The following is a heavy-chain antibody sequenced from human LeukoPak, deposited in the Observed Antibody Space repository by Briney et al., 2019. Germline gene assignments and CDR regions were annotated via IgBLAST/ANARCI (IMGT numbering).Heavy chain of an antibody. D-gene: IGHD6-19*01. V-gene: IGHV1-18*04. J-gene: IGHJ4*02. Sequence: ASVNLSFKASGYTFTSYGISWVRQAPGQGLEWMGWISAYNGNTNYAQKLQGRVTMTTDTSTSTAYMELRSLRSDDTAVYYCARDRSSGWSEIIDYWGQGTLVTVSS. CDR2: ISAYNGNT. CDR1: GYTFTSYG. CDR3: ARDRSSGWSEIIDY.